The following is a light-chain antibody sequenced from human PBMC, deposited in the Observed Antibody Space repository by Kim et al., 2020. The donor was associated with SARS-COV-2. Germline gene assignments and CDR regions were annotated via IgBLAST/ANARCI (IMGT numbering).Light chain of an antibody. CDR3: NSRDSSGNILV. CDR2: GKN. Sequence: ALGQTVRITCQGDSLRSYYASWYQQKPGQAPVLVIYGKNNRPSGIPDRFSGSSSGNTASLTFTGAQAEDEADYYCNSRDSSGNILVFGGGTQLTVL. CDR1: SLRSYY. J-gene: IGLJ2*01. V-gene: IGLV3-19*01.